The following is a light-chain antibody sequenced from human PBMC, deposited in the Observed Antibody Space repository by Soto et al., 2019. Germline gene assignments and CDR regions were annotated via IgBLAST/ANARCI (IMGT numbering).Light chain of an antibody. Sequence: QSALTQPPSASGSPGQSVTISCTGTSSDVGGYKFVSWYQQHPGKAPKLMIYEVTKRPSGVPDRFSGSKSGNTASLTVSGLQAEDEADYYCQTWGTGIHTVFGGGTKLTVL. J-gene: IGLJ3*02. CDR2: EVT. CDR1: SSDVGGYKF. CDR3: QTWGTGIHTV. V-gene: IGLV2-8*01.